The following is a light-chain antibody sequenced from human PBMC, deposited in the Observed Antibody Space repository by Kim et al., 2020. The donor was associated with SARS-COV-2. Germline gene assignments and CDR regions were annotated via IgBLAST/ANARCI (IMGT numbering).Light chain of an antibody. J-gene: IGKJ4*01. CDR2: NAS. CDR1: QEISNY. Sequence: AAAGDKVTMTWPASQEISNYLNWYKKKPGKAPKLLISNASNLETGVPSRFSGSGSVTDFTFTIRSLQPEDIATYYCQQYDNVPLTFGGGTKMDIK. V-gene: IGKV1-33*01. CDR3: QQYDNVPLT.